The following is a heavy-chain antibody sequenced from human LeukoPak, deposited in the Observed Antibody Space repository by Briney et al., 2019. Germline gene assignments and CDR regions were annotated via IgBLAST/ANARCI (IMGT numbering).Heavy chain of an antibody. D-gene: IGHD3/OR15-3a*01. CDR1: GGSISSSSYY. Sequence: PSETLSLTCTVSGGSISSSSYYWGWIRQTPGKGLEWIGTMYYSGSTNYNPSLKSRVTLSIDTPKNQFSLRLSSVTAADTAAYYCASKSTAWTIDYWGQGTLVTVSS. CDR2: MYYSGST. J-gene: IGHJ4*02. V-gene: IGHV4-39*01. CDR3: ASKSTAWTIDY.